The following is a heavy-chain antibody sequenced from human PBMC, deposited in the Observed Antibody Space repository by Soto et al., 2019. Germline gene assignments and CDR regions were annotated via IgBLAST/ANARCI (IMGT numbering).Heavy chain of an antibody. Sequence: SETLSLTCTVSGGSISIYYWSWIRQPPGKGLEWIGYIYYSGSTNYNPSLKSRVTISVDTSKNQFSLKLSSVTAADTAVHYCARGIAARDAFDIWGQGTMVTVSS. V-gene: IGHV4-59*01. D-gene: IGHD6-6*01. CDR2: IYYSGST. CDR3: ARGIAARDAFDI. J-gene: IGHJ3*02. CDR1: GGSISIYY.